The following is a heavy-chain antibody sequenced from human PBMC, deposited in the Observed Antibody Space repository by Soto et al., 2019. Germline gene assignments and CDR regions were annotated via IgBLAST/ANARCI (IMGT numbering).Heavy chain of an antibody. CDR3: APAYSNGWKFDN. V-gene: IGHV3-48*02. CDR2: ITTTSSSI. Sequence: EVQLVESGGGLVQPGGSLRLSCAASGFTFSSYSMNWVRQAPGKGLEWVSYITTTSSSIYYADSVKGRFTISRDNAKNSLYMQMNSLRDEDTAVYYCAPAYSNGWKFDNWGQGTLVTVSS. CDR1: GFTFSSYS. D-gene: IGHD6-19*01. J-gene: IGHJ4*02.